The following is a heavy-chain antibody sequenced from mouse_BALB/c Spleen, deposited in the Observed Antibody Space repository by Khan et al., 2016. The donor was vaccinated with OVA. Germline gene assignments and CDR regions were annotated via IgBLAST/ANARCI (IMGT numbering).Heavy chain of an antibody. D-gene: IGHD1-1*01. J-gene: IGHJ3*01. Sequence: EVELVESGGDLVKPGGSLKLSCSVSGFTFSTFAMSWVRQTPEKRLEWVATIGSGGDYTYYPDSVTGRFTISRDNAKNTLYLQMSSLRSEDTAMYYCARHNYGPFAYWGQGTLVTVSA. CDR3: ARHNYGPFAY. CDR2: IGSGGDYT. V-gene: IGHV5-9-3*01. CDR1: GFTFSTFA.